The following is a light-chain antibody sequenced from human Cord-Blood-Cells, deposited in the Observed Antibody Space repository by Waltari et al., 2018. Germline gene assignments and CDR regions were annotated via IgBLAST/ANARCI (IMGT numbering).Light chain of an antibody. V-gene: IGLV2-11*01. J-gene: IGLJ1*01. CDR1: SSDVGGYNY. Sequence: QSALTQPRSVSGSPGQSVTISCTGTSSDVGGYNYVSWYQQHPGKAPTLMIYDVSKRPSGVPDRFSGSKSGNTASLTISGLQAEDEADYYCCSYAGSYTNVFGTGTKVTVL. CDR3: CSYAGSYTNV. CDR2: DVS.